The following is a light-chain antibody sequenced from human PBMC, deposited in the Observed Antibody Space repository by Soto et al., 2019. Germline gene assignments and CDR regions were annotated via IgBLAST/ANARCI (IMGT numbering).Light chain of an antibody. CDR1: QSISSW. CDR2: DAS. CDR3: QQYNSYSKLS. V-gene: IGKV1-5*01. J-gene: IGKJ4*01. Sequence: DIRMTQSPSTLSAPVGDRVTITCRASQSISSWLAWYQQKPGKAPKLLIYDASSLESGVPSRFSGSGSGTEFTLTISSLQPDDFATYYCQQYNSYSKLSFGGGTKVEIK.